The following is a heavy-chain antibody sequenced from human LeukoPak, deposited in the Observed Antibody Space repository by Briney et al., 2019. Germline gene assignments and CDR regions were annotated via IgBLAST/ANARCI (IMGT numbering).Heavy chain of an antibody. J-gene: IGHJ6*03. CDR3: ASLSKLTGDPLYMDV. CDR1: GYTFTGYY. CDR2: INPNSGGT. V-gene: IGHV1-2*02. Sequence: GASVKVSCNASGYTFTGYYMHWVRQAPGQGLEWMGWINPNSGGTNYAQKFQGRVTMTRDTSISTAYMELSRLRSDDTAVYYCASLSKLTGDPLYMDVWGKGTTVTVSS. D-gene: IGHD7-27*01.